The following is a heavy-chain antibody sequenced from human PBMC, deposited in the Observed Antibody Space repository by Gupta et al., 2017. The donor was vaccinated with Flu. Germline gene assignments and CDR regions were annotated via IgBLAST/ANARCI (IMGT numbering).Heavy chain of an antibody. J-gene: IGHJ4*02. V-gene: IGHV4-31*03. CDR3: AREDYYDSSGFDY. CDR1: GGSISSGGYY. D-gene: IGHD3-22*01. CDR2: IYYSGST. Sequence: VHLQESGPGLVKPSQTLSPTGTVSGGSISSGGYYRSWIPPRPGKGLEWIGYIYYSGSTYYNPSLKSRVTISVDTSKNQFSLKLSSVTAADTAVYYCAREDYYDSSGFDYWGQGTLVTVYS.